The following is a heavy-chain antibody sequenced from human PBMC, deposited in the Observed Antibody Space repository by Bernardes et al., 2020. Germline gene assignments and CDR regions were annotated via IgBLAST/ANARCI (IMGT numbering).Heavy chain of an antibody. D-gene: IGHD4-17*01. CDR3: AGGGTTVTTTGFDY. J-gene: IGHJ4*02. CDR2: MNPNSGNT. V-gene: IGHV1-8*01. Sequence: ASVKVSCKASGYTFTSCDINWVRQATGQGLEGMGWMNPNSGNTGYAQKFHGRVTMTSNTSISTAYMQLSGLRSADTAVYYCAGGGTTVTTTGFDYWGQRTLVTVSS. CDR1: GYTFTSCD.